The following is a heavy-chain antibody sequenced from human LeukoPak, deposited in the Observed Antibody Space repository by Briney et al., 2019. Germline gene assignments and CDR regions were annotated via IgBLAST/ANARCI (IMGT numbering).Heavy chain of an antibody. Sequence: SETLSLTCTVSGGSLSGHYWSWVRQPPGKALEGIGYVSDSGTTNNNPSLKSRVTISLDTSRDHFSLKLSSVTAADTAVYYCARHGGSYSFDYWGQGTLVTVSS. V-gene: IGHV4-59*08. D-gene: IGHD1-26*01. CDR1: GGSLSGHY. CDR3: ARHGGSYSFDY. CDR2: VSDSGTT. J-gene: IGHJ4*02.